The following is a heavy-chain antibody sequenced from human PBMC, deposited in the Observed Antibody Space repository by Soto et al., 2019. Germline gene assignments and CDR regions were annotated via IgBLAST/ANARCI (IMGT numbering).Heavy chain of an antibody. CDR2: ISFDGSNR. CDR3: GRGAGLSQYNYYINV. V-gene: IGHV3-33*01. CDR1: GFTFSSYG. J-gene: IGHJ6*03. D-gene: IGHD6-19*01. Sequence: QVQLVESGGGVVQPGRSLRLSCAASGFTFSSYGMHWVRQAPGKGLEWVAIISFDGSNRYYADSVKGRFTISRDSSKNTLYLQVNSLRAEDTAGYYCGRGAGLSQYNYYINVWGKGATVTVSS.